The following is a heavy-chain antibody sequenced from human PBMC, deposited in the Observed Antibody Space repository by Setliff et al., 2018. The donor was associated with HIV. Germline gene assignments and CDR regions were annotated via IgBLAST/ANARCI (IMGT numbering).Heavy chain of an antibody. J-gene: IGHJ4*02. CDR2: MNPNTGDT. D-gene: IGHD2-2*01. Sequence: ASVKVSCKASGYSFTNYGIHWVRQAAGQGLEWMGWMNPNTGDTGYAPKVQGRVSMTRDTSIGTAYMALSSLRSEDTAVYYCARRPCDRASCSFDFWGQGTLVTVSS. CDR3: ARRPCDRASCSFDF. V-gene: IGHV1-8*02. CDR1: GYSFTNYG.